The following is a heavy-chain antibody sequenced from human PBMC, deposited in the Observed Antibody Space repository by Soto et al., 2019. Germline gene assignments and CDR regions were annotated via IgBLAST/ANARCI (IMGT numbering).Heavy chain of an antibody. V-gene: IGHV4-34*01. CDR1: GGSFSGCY. CDR3: VRRTTERFHX. J-gene: IGHJ5*02. Sequence: SDTLSLTSAVYGGSFSGCYWSWIRQPPGKGLEGIGEINHSGSTNYNPSLKSRVTISVDTSKKQCSLKLSSMTAADTAVYYCVRRTTERFHXWGQGTMVPVSX. D-gene: IGHD1-7*01. CDR2: INHSGST.